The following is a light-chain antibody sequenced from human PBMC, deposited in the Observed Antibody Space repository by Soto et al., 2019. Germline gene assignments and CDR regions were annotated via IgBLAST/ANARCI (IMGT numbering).Light chain of an antibody. CDR3: QQYNTWPLT. J-gene: IGKJ4*01. CDR2: GAS. V-gene: IGKV3-15*01. Sequence: EVVLTQSPVTLSVSPGERATLSCRASQTVNSILAWYQQRPGQAPRLLIYGASTRATGVPARFSGSGSGTEFTLTISSLQPEDFAVYYCQQYNTWPLTFGGGTKVEIK. CDR1: QTVNSI.